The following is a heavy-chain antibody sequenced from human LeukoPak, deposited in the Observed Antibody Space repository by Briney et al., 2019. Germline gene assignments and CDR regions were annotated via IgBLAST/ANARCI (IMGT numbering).Heavy chain of an antibody. CDR1: GFTFSSYG. Sequence: GGSLRLSCAASGFTFSSYGMHWVRQAPGKGLEWVSFIWYGGSNKYYADSVKGRFTISRDNSKNTLYLQMNSLRAEDTAVYYCAKAQGFFDSGSLALDYWGQGTLVTVSS. CDR3: AKAQGFFDSGSLALDY. CDR2: IWYGGSNK. D-gene: IGHD3-10*01. V-gene: IGHV3-30*02. J-gene: IGHJ4*02.